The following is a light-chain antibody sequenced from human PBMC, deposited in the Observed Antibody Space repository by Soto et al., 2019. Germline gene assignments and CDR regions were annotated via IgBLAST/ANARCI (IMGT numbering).Light chain of an antibody. J-gene: IGKJ1*01. CDR1: PTINNW. V-gene: IGKV1-5*01. CDR3: QQYKGYPWT. CDR2: EDS. Sequence: DIQMPQSPSTLSASVGDRVPITCRASPTINNWLAWYQQKPGKAPKLLISEDSNLESGVPSRFGGSGSGTECTLTISSQQPEDFATHYGQQYKGYPWTDGQGNKVEIK.